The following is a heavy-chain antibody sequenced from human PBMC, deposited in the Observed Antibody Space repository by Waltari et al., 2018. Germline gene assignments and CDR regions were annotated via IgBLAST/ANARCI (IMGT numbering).Heavy chain of an antibody. D-gene: IGHD4-17*01. CDR3: ARASDDYGDYRGWFDP. V-gene: IGHV1-69*02. CDR1: GGTFSSYT. Sequence: QVQLVQSGAEVKKPGSSVKVSCKASGGTFSSYTISWVRQAPGQGLEWMGRIIPILGIANYAKKFQGRVTITADKSTSTAYMELSSLRSEDTAVYYCARASDDYGDYRGWFDPWGQGTLVTVSS. J-gene: IGHJ5*02. CDR2: IIPILGIA.